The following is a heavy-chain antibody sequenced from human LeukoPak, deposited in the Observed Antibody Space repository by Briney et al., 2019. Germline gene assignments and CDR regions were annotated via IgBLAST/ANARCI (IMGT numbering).Heavy chain of an antibody. V-gene: IGHV4-38-2*01. D-gene: IGHD3-3*01. J-gene: IGHJ4*02. CDR2: IYHNWST. Sequence: TAEPLTLTCAVSGYSITSGYYCGWIRQPPGKRLEWIGSIYHNWSTYYNPSFKSRVTISVDKSKNQFSLQWSPVTASDTARHYFARLGQVFGVVTHFTYGRQGTLVTVS. CDR1: GYSITSGYY. CDR3: ARLGQVFGVVTHFTY.